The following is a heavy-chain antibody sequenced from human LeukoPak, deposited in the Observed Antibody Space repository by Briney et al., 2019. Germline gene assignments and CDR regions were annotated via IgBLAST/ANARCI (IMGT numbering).Heavy chain of an antibody. J-gene: IGHJ4*02. D-gene: IGHD2-15*01. CDR3: AKDISSGCSGGSCYRYFDY. CDR2: ISWNSGSI. Sequence: GGSLRLSCAASGFTFDDYAMHWVRQAPGKGLEWVSGISWNSGSIGYADSVKGRFTISRDNAKNSLYLQMNSLRPEDTALYYCAKDISSGCSGGSCYRYFDYWGQGTLVTVSS. V-gene: IGHV3-9*01. CDR1: GFTFDDYA.